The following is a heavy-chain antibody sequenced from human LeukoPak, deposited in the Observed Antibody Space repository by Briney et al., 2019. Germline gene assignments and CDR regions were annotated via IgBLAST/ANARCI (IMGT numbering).Heavy chain of an antibody. CDR2: TNTDGSER. Sequence: GGSLRLSCAASEFTFSNFWMSWVRQAPGKGLEWVANTNTDGSERYYVDSVKGRVTISRDNAMNFLYLQLNSLRVDDTAVYYCARDSGSCRGCAFDIWGQGTVVTVSS. CDR3: ARDSGSCRGCAFDI. CDR1: EFTFSNFW. V-gene: IGHV3-7*01. J-gene: IGHJ3*02. D-gene: IGHD1-26*01.